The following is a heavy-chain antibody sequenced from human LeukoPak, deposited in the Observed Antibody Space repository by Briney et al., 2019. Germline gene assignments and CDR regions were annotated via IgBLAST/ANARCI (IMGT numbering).Heavy chain of an antibody. D-gene: IGHD2-2*01. CDR2: MNPNSGNT. Sequence: GASVKVSCKASGYTFTSYDINWVRQATGQGLEWMGWMNPNSGNTGYAQKFQGRVTMTRNTSISTAYTELSSLRSEDTAVYYCAREVRYCSSTSCYAYYFDYWGQGTLVTVSS. J-gene: IGHJ4*02. CDR3: AREVRYCSSTSCYAYYFDY. CDR1: GYTFTSYD. V-gene: IGHV1-8*01.